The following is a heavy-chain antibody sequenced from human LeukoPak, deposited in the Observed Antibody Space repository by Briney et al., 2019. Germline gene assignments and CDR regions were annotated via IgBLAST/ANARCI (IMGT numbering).Heavy chain of an antibody. CDR2: ISGGNGNT. Sequence: GGSLRLSCAASGFTFSSYSMNWVRQSPGKGLEWVSAISGGNGNTYYADSVRGRFTISRDSSKNTLYLQMNSLRAEDTAVYYCAKFYDILTGYFDYWGQGTLVTVSS. V-gene: IGHV3-23*01. J-gene: IGHJ4*02. D-gene: IGHD3-9*01. CDR3: AKFYDILTGYFDY. CDR1: GFTFSSYS.